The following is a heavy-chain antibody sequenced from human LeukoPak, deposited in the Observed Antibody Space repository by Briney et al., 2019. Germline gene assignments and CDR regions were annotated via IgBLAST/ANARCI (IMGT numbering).Heavy chain of an antibody. D-gene: IGHD2-2*01. CDR1: GYTFTTYA. Sequence: ASVKVSCKASGYTFTTYAMNWVRQAPGQRLEWMGWINVDSGNTKYSQKFQGRVTITRDTSASTAYMELSSLRSEDTAVYYCAREGYCSSTSCYSYVDFDYWGQGTLVTVSS. V-gene: IGHV1-3*01. CDR2: INVDSGNT. CDR3: AREGYCSSTSCYSYVDFDY. J-gene: IGHJ4*02.